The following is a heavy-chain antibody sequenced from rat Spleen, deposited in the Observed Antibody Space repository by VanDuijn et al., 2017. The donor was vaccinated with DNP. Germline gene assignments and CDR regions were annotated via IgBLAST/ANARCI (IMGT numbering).Heavy chain of an antibody. CDR3: TSNYGSYGSVMDA. D-gene: IGHD1-3*01. Sequence: EVQLVESGGGLVQPGRSLKLSCVASGFIFSNYWMTWVRQTPTKGLEWVASITNTGGSTYYPDSVKGRFTISRDNAKSTLYLQMNSLRSEDTATYYCTSNYGSYGSVMDAWGQGASVTVSS. CDR1: GFIFSNYW. CDR2: ITNTGGST. J-gene: IGHJ4*01. V-gene: IGHV5-31*01.